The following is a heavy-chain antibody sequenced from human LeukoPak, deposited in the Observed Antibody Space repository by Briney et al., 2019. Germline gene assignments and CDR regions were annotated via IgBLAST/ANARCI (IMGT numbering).Heavy chain of an antibody. CDR1: GFTFSSYS. Sequence: PGGSLRLSCAASGFTFSSYSMNWVRQAPGKGLEWVAVIWYDGSNKYYADSVKGRFTISRDNSKNTLYLQMNSLRAEDTAVYYCASAPEIVGSSTSPFMDVWGQGTTVTVSS. CDR3: ASAPEIVGSSTSPFMDV. V-gene: IGHV3-33*08. CDR2: IWYDGSNK. J-gene: IGHJ6*02. D-gene: IGHD2-2*01.